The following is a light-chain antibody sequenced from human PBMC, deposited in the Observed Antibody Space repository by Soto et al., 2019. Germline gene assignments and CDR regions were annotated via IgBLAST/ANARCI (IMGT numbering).Light chain of an antibody. Sequence: QSALTQPPSVSGSPGQSVTIPCTGTSSDVGSYNRVSWYQQPPGTAPKVMIYEVSNRPSGVPDRFSGSKSGNTASLTISGRQAEDEADYYCASYTASITRFVFGTGTKVTVL. CDR1: SSDVGSYNR. V-gene: IGLV2-18*02. CDR3: ASYTASITRFV. CDR2: EVS. J-gene: IGLJ1*01.